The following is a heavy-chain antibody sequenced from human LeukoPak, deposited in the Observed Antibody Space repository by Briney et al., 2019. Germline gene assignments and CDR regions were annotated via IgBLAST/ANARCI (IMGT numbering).Heavy chain of an antibody. V-gene: IGHV5-10-1*01. CDR2: IDPSDSYT. J-gene: IGHJ6*02. CDR1: GYRLDSYW. Sequence: GESLKISGKGSGYRLDSYWIAGARQMPGKGLEWMGRIDPSDSYTNYSPSFQGHVTISADKSISTAYLQWSSLKASDTAMYYCARRNQESYRPYYYYAMEVWGQGTTVTVSS. D-gene: IGHD1-26*01. CDR3: ARRNQESYRPYYYYAMEV.